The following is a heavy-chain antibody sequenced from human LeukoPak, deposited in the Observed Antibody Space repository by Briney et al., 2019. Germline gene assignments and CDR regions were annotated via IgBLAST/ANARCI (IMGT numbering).Heavy chain of an antibody. Sequence: SVKVSCKASGGTFSSYAISGVRQAPGQGLEWMGRIIPILGIANYAQKFQGRVTITADKSTSTAYMELSSVRSEDTAVYYCARDQGILGVFDYWGQGTLVSVSS. CDR3: ARDQGILGVFDY. V-gene: IGHV1-69*04. CDR2: IIPILGIA. J-gene: IGHJ4*02. CDR1: GGTFSSYA. D-gene: IGHD3-10*01.